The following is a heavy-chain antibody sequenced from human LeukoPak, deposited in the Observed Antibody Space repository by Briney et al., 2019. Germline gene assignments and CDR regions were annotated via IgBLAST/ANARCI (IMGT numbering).Heavy chain of an antibody. D-gene: IGHD1-26*01. V-gene: IGHV3-21*01. J-gene: IGHJ3*02. CDR3: ARDEWGDAFDI. CDR2: ISISSSHI. CDR1: GFIFSSYS. Sequence: GGSLRLSCAASGFIFSSYSMNWVRQAPGKGLEWVSSISISSSHIHSADSVKGRFTISRDNAKNSLFPQMNSLRAEDTAVYYCARDEWGDAFDIWGQGTMVTVFS.